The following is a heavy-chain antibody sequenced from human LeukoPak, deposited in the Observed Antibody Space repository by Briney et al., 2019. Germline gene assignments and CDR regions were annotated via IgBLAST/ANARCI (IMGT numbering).Heavy chain of an antibody. V-gene: IGHV3-9*01. CDR1: GFTFDDYA. Sequence: GRSLRLSCAASGFTFDDYAIHWVRQAPGKGLEWVSGISWNGGSIGYADSVKGRFTISRDNDKNSLDLQMNSLRAEDTALYYCVKDKRPAIPSPGWFDPWGQGTLVTVSS. CDR3: VKDKRPAIPSPGWFDP. D-gene: IGHD2-21*01. J-gene: IGHJ5*02. CDR2: ISWNGGSI.